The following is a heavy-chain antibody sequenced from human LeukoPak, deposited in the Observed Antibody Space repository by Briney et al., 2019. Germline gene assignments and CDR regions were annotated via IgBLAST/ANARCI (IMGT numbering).Heavy chain of an antibody. Sequence: PGGSLRLSCAASGFIFSDYYMSWIRQAPGKGLEWVSYISNIGTTIYYADSVKGRFTISRDNSKNTLYLQMNSLKAEDTAVYYCAGVRGCGGGSCHSYYMDVWGKGTTVTVSS. D-gene: IGHD2-15*01. V-gene: IGHV3-11*04. CDR3: AGVRGCGGGSCHSYYMDV. CDR2: ISNIGTTI. J-gene: IGHJ6*03. CDR1: GFIFSDYY.